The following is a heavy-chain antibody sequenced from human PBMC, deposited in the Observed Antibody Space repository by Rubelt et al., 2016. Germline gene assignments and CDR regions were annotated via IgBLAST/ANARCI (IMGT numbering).Heavy chain of an antibody. CDR2: INHGGGT. Sequence: QVQLQQWGAGLLKPSETLSLTCAVYGGSFSGYYWTWIRQPPGQGLEWIGEINHGGGTNSNPSLKSRVTMPVDTSKNQFSLKLNVLTAEDSAVYYCARTADYGANSRGCDFHIWGQGTMVTVSS. J-gene: IGHJ3*02. D-gene: IGHD4-23*01. V-gene: IGHV4-34*01. CDR3: ARTADYGANSRGCDFHI. CDR1: GGSFSGYY.